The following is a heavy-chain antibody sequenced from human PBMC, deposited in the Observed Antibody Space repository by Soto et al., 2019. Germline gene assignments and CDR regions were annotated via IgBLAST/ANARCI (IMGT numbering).Heavy chain of an antibody. CDR3: ARGCSSTSCYPFYYGMDV. CDR2: ISYDGSNK. Sequence: RLSCAASGFTSSSYAMHCVRQAPGKGLEWVAVISYDGSNKYYADSVKGRFTISRDNSKNTLYLQMNSLRAEDTAVYYCARGCSSTSCYPFYYGMDVWGQGTTVTVSS. CDR1: GFTSSSYA. V-gene: IGHV3-30-3*01. D-gene: IGHD2-2*01. J-gene: IGHJ6*02.